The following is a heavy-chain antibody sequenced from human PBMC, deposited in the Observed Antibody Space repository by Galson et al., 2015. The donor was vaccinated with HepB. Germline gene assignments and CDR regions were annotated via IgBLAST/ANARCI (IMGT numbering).Heavy chain of an antibody. CDR1: GFTFSSYG. J-gene: IGHJ4*02. V-gene: IGHV3-30*18. CDR3: AKSNLKYTTVTKSVACDY. Sequence: SLRLSCAASGFTFSSYGMHWVRQAPGKGLEWVALMSYDGSNKYYADSVKGRFTISRDNSKNTLYLHMNSLRAEDTAVYYCAKSNLKYTTVTKSVACDYWGQGTLVTVSS. D-gene: IGHD4-17*01. CDR2: MSYDGSNK.